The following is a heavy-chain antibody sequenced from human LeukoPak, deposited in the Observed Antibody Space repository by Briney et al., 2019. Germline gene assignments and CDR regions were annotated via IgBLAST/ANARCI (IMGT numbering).Heavy chain of an antibody. V-gene: IGHV3-23*01. D-gene: IGHD3-22*01. J-gene: IGHJ4*02. CDR2: ISGSGGST. CDR1: GFTFSSYA. Sequence: GGSLRLSCAVSGFTFSSYAMSWVRQAPGKGLEWVSVISGSGGSTYYADSVKGRFTISRDNSKNTLYLQTNSLRAEDTAVYYCAKDYYDSSGYSHFDYWGQGTLVTVSS. CDR3: AKDYYDSSGYSHFDY.